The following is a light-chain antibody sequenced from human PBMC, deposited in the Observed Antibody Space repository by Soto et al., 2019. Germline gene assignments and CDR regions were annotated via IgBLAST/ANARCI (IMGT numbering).Light chain of an antibody. V-gene: IGKV3-20*01. CDR1: QTISSSY. CDR3: QQYGRSPPIT. Sequence: IVLTQSPGTLSLSPGERATLSCRASQTISSSYLAWYQQKPGQTPRLLIYGVSSRATGIPDRFSGSGSGTHSTLTISRLEPEDFAVYYCQQYGRSPPITFGQGTRLEIK. CDR2: GVS. J-gene: IGKJ5*01.